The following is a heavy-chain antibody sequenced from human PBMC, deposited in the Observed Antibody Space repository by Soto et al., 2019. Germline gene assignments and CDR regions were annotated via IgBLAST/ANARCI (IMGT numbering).Heavy chain of an antibody. CDR1: GYSFTSYW. J-gene: IGHJ6*02. CDR2: IDPSDSYT. CDR3: ARPGRDPVGAPYYYGMDV. D-gene: IGHD1-26*01. Sequence: PGESLKISCKGSGYSFTSYWISWVRQMPGKGLEWMGRIDPSDSYTNYSPSFQGHVTISADKSISTAYLQWSSLKASDTAMYYCARPGRDPVGAPYYYGMDVWGQGTTVTVSS. V-gene: IGHV5-10-1*01.